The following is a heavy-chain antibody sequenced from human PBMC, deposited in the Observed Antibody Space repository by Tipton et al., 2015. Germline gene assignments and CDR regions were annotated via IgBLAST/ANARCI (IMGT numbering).Heavy chain of an antibody. Sequence: SLRLSCAASGFTFSTYGFHWVRQAPGKGLEWVAVIWYDGRNKYYADSVKGRFTISRDDSKNTLYLQMNSLRAEDTAVYYCAKDPSGNQYNWNYPYYFDYWGQGTLVTVSS. V-gene: IGHV3-33*06. D-gene: IGHD1-7*01. CDR2: IWYDGRNK. CDR1: GFTFSTYG. CDR3: AKDPSGNQYNWNYPYYFDY. J-gene: IGHJ4*02.